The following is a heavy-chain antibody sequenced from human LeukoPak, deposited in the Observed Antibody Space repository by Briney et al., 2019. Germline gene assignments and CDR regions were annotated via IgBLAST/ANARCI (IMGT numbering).Heavy chain of an antibody. J-gene: IGHJ4*02. CDR2: ISGSGGRT. CDR1: GFTFSSYA. V-gene: IGHV3-23*01. CDR3: AKDRRRDSSGYDY. D-gene: IGHD3-22*01. Sequence: GGSLRLSCAASGFTFSSYAMSWVRQAPGKGLEWVSAISGSGGRTYYADSVKGRFTISRDNSKNTLYLQMNSLRAEDTAVYYCAKDRRRDSSGYDYWGQGTLVTVSS.